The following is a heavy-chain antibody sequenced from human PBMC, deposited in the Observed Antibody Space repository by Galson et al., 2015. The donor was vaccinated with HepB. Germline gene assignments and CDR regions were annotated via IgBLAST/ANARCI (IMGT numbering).Heavy chain of an antibody. D-gene: IGHD3-22*01. V-gene: IGHV1-46*03. Sequence: SCKASRYTFTSYSMHWVRQAPGQGLEWMGIINPSGGSTSYAQKFQGRVTMTRDTSTSTVYMELSSLRTEDTAVYYCARPINYDSSGYYYANGMDVWGQGTTVTVSS. CDR2: INPSGGST. J-gene: IGHJ6*02. CDR1: RYTFTSYS. CDR3: ARPINYDSSGYYYANGMDV.